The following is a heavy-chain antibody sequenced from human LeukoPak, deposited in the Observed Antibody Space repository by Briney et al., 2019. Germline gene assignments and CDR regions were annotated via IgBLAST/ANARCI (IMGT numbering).Heavy chain of an antibody. CDR3: AKQPPGGYYYESSGYYQYFQH. CDR1: GFTFSSYE. Sequence: XGSLRLSCAASGFTFSSYEMNWVRQAPGKGLEWVSYISSSGSTIYYADSVKGRFTISRDNAKNSLYLQMNSLRAEDTAVYYCAKQPPGGYYYESSGYYQYFQHWGQGTLVTVSS. J-gene: IGHJ1*01. V-gene: IGHV3-48*03. D-gene: IGHD3-22*01. CDR2: ISSSGSTI.